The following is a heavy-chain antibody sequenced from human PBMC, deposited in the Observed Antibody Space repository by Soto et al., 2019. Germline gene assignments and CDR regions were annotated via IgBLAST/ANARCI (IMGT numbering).Heavy chain of an antibody. Sequence: ASVKVSCKVSGYTLTELSMHWVRQAPGKGLEWMGGFDPEDGETIYAQKFQGRVTMTEDTSTDTAYMELSSLRSEDTAVYYCATVTEEGKRYGHFCDYWGQGTLVTVSS. CDR2: FDPEDGET. V-gene: IGHV1-24*01. J-gene: IGHJ4*02. CDR3: ATVTEEGKRYGHFCDY. D-gene: IGHD3-3*02. CDR1: GYTLTELS.